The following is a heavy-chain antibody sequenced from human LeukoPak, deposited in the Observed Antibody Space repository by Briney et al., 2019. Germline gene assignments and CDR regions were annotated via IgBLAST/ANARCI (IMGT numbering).Heavy chain of an antibody. J-gene: IGHJ4*02. V-gene: IGHV3-48*03. CDR2: ISSSGSTI. CDR3: ARITRGAAAGEDY. Sequence: PGGSLRLSCAASGFTFSSYEMNWVRQAPGKGLEWVSYISSSGSTIYYADSVKGRFTISRDNAKNSLYLQMNSLRAEDTAVYYCARITRGAAAGEDYWGQGALVTVSS. CDR1: GFTFSSYE. D-gene: IGHD6-13*01.